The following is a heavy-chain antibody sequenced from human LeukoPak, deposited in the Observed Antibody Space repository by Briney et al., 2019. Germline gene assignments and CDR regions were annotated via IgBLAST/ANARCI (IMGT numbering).Heavy chain of an antibody. V-gene: IGHV1-69*06. CDR3: ARGEAAAVISFDC. D-gene: IGHD6-13*01. Sequence: SLKVSCKACGDTFRRYSISWVRQAPGQSLEWLGGIIPVFRTANYAQKFQGRVTITADKSTTTAYMELRSLRSEDTAIYYCARGEAAAVISFDCWGQGTQVTVSS. CDR1: GDTFRRYS. CDR2: IIPVFRTA. J-gene: IGHJ4*02.